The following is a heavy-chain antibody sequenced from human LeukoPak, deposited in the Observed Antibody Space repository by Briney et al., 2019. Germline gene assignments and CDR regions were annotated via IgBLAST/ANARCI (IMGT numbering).Heavy chain of an antibody. Sequence: SETLSLTCTVSGDSISSIYYWDWIRQPPGKGLEWIGSIYYSGSTYYNPSLKRRVTISVDTSKNQFSLKLTSVTAADTAVYYCARHLAQYYYGSGSYLYWGQGTLVTVSS. CDR1: GDSISSIYY. J-gene: IGHJ4*02. V-gene: IGHV4-39*01. CDR3: ARHLAQYYYGSGSYLY. CDR2: IYYSGST. D-gene: IGHD3-10*01.